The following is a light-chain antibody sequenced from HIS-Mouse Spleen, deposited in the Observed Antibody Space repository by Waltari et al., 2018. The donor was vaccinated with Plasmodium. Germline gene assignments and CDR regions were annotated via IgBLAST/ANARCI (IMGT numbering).Light chain of an antibody. CDR3: CSYAGSSTFV. V-gene: IGLV2-23*03. CDR1: SSDVGSYNL. Sequence: QSALTQPASVSGSPGQSLTISCTGTSSDVGSYNLVSWYQQHPGKAPKLMIYEGSKRPAGVSNRFSGSKSGNTASLTISGLQAEDEADYSCCSYAGSSTFVFGGGTKLTVL. CDR2: EGS. J-gene: IGLJ3*02.